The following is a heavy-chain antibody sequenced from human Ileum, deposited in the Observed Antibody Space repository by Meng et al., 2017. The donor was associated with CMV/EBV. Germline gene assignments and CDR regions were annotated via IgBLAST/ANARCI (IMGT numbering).Heavy chain of an antibody. CDR2: ISSSSFI. V-gene: IGHV3-21*01. CDR3: ARDLRPCGADCSGSAFAL. J-gene: IGHJ3*01. Sequence: GESLKISCVASGFTFSSYAMNWVRQAPGKGLEWVSSISSSSFIHYADSVRGRFTISRDFAKNSLYLQMNSLRAEDTAVYYCARDLRPCGADCSGSAFALWGQGTMVTVSS. D-gene: IGHD2-21*01. CDR1: GFTFSSYA.